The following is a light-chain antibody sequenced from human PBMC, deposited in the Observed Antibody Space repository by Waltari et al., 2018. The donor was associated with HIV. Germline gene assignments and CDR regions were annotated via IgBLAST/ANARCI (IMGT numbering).Light chain of an antibody. V-gene: IGKV4-1*01. Sequence: DIVMTQSPDSLAVSLGERATINCKSSQSVLYSSNHKNYLAWYQQKPGQPPKLLIYWASARESGVPDRFSASGSGTDFTLTISSLQAEDVAVYYCQQHYTTPLTFGGGTKVEI. J-gene: IGKJ4*01. CDR1: QSVLYSSNHKNY. CDR2: WAS. CDR3: QQHYTTPLT.